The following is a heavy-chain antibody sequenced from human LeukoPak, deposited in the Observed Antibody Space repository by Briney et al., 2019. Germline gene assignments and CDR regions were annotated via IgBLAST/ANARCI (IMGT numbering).Heavy chain of an antibody. CDR1: GFTFINYA. V-gene: IGHV3-23*01. Sequence: VGSLRLSCEASGFTFINYAMNWVRQAPAKGLECVSTVSVPGTTTYYPASVKGRFTVSRDNSKNTVFLQMDSLRAEDTAVYYCATRRSGNYFATFDYWGQGILVTVSS. CDR2: VSVPGTTT. J-gene: IGHJ4*02. CDR3: ATRRSGNYFATFDY. D-gene: IGHD3-22*01.